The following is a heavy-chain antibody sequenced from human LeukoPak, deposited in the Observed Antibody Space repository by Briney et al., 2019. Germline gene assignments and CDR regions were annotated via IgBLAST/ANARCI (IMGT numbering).Heavy chain of an antibody. Sequence: SETLSLTCTVSGYSISSGYYWGWIRQPPGKGLEWIGSIYHSGSTYYNPSLKSRVTISADTSKNQFSLKLTSVTAADTAVYFCARGGYYGSGNDFRFDPWGQGTLVTVSS. J-gene: IGHJ5*02. CDR3: ARGGYYGSGNDFRFDP. D-gene: IGHD3-10*01. CDR2: IYHSGST. V-gene: IGHV4-38-2*02. CDR1: GYSISSGYY.